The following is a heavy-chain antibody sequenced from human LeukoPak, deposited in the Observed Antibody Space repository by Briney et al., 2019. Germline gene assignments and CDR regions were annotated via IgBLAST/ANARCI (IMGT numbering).Heavy chain of an antibody. J-gene: IGHJ4*02. CDR3: ARDNNLYGDYAIPFDY. Sequence: ASVKVSCKASGYTFTSYGISWVRQAPGQGLEWMGWISAYNGNTNYAQKLQGRVTMTTDTSTSTAYMELRSLRSDDTAVYYCARDNNLYGDYAIPFDYWGQGTLATVSS. D-gene: IGHD4-17*01. CDR1: GYTFTSYG. V-gene: IGHV1-18*01. CDR2: ISAYNGNT.